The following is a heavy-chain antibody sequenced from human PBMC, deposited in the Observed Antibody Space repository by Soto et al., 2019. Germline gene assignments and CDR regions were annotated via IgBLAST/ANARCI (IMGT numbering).Heavy chain of an antibody. J-gene: IGHJ4*02. CDR3: ASAVSVTSRRVFDY. Sequence: QVPLVQSGAEVKKPGASVKVSCKASGYPFTGYYMHWVRQAPGQGLEWMGWINPNSGGTNYAQKFKGWVTMTRDTSISTAYLVLSRLRSDDTAVYYCASAVSVTSRRVFDYWGQGTLVTVSS. CDR2: INPNSGGT. CDR1: GYPFTGYY. V-gene: IGHV1-2*04. D-gene: IGHD4-17*01.